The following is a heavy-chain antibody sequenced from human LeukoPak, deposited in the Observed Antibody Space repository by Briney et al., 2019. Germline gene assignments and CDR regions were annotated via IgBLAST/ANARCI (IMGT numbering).Heavy chain of an antibody. CDR3: ARDWQSVSDRGAWYVGYFDH. D-gene: IGHD6-19*01. CDR1: GFAFSDHY. V-gene: IGHV3-11*06. CDR2: ISNSGSYT. Sequence: PGGSLRLSCAASGFAFSDHYMSWIRQAPGKGLEWLSYISNSGSYTKYADSVKGRFTISRDNAKKSLYLEMKSLRAEDTAVYYCARDWQSVSDRGAWYVGYFDHWGQGALVTVSS. J-gene: IGHJ4*02.